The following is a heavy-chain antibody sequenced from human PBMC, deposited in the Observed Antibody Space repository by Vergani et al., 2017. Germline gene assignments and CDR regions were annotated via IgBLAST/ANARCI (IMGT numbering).Heavy chain of an antibody. D-gene: IGHD2-2*01. Sequence: EVQLVQSGAEVKKPGESLKISCKGSGYSFTSYWIGWVRQMPGKGLEWMGIIYPGDSDTRYSPSFQGQVTISADKSISTAYLQWSSLKASDTAMYYCARDPHYCSSTSCPFGYWGQGTLVTVSS. V-gene: IGHV5-51*01. CDR2: IYPGDSDT. CDR3: ARDPHYCSSTSCPFGY. J-gene: IGHJ4*02. CDR1: GYSFTSYW.